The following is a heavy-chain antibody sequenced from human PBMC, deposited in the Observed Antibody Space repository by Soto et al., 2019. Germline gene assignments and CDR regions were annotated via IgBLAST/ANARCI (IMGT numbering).Heavy chain of an antibody. CDR3: AKERSVVATTPDFDY. J-gene: IGHJ4*02. V-gene: IGHV3-30*18. Sequence: GGSLRLSCVASGFTFSNYAMHWVRQAPGKGLEWVAIVSYDGDNEYYADSVRGRFFISRDNSKNTLYLQMNSLRAEDTAVYYCAKERSVVATTPDFDYWGKGTLVTVSS. D-gene: IGHD5-12*01. CDR2: VSYDGDNE. CDR1: GFTFSNYA.